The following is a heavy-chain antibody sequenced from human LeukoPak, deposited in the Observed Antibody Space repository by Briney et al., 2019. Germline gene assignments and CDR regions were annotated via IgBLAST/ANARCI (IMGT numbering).Heavy chain of an antibody. CDR3: ARVRLAAGRNYYYGMDV. CDR2: IYYSGST. D-gene: IGHD6-13*01. Sequence: PSETLSLTCTVSGGSISSYYWSWIRQPPGKGLEWIGYIYYSGSTNYNPPLKSRVTISVDTSKNQFSLKLSSVTAADTAVYYCARVRLAAGRNYYYGMDVWGQGTTVTVSS. V-gene: IGHV4-59*01. CDR1: GGSISSYY. J-gene: IGHJ6*02.